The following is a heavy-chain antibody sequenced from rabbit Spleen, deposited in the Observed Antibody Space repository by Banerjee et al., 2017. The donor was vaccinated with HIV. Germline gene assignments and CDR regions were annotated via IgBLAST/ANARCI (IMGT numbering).Heavy chain of an antibody. J-gene: IGHJ6*01. CDR3: ARDVGTSFSTYGMDL. Sequence: QEQLVESGGGLVRPGVSLTLTCTASGFSFSSSYDMCWVRQAPGKGLEWIACIYAGSSGSTYSATWAKGRFTISKTSSTTVTLQMTSLTAADTATYFCARDVGTSFSTYGMDLWGQGTLVTVS. CDR2: IYAGSSGST. V-gene: IGHV1S45*01. D-gene: IGHD8-1*01. CDR1: GFSFSSSYD.